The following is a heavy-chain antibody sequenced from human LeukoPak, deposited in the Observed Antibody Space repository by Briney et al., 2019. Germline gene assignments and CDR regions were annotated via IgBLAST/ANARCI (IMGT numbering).Heavy chain of an antibody. D-gene: IGHD2-15*01. CDR1: GYTFTGYY. Sequence: GASVKVSCKASGYTFTGYYMHWVRQAPGQGLEWMGWINPNSGGTNYAQKFQGRVTMTRDTSISTAYMELSRLRSDDTAVYYCARVPNYCSGGSCFDYWGQGTLVTVSS. CDR3: ARVPNYCSGGSCFDY. J-gene: IGHJ4*02. CDR2: INPNSGGT. V-gene: IGHV1-2*02.